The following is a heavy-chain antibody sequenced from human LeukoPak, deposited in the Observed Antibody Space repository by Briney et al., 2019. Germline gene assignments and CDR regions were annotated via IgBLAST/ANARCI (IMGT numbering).Heavy chain of an antibody. D-gene: IGHD1-26*01. Sequence: GGSLRLSCAASGFTFDDYAMHWVRQAPGKGLEWVSLISWDGGSTYYADSVKGRFTISRDSSKNSLYLQMNSLRAEDTAVYYCARVPSGSYSYYYYYMDVWGKGTTVTVSS. CDR3: ARVPSGSYSYYYYYMDV. J-gene: IGHJ6*03. CDR2: ISWDGGST. CDR1: GFTFDDYA. V-gene: IGHV3-43D*04.